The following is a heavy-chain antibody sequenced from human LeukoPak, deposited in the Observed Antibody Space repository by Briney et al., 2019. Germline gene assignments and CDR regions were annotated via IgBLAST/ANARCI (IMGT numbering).Heavy chain of an antibody. Sequence: PSETLSLTCTVSGVSISSYYWSWIRQPPGKGLERIGYIYYSGSTNYNPSLKSRVTISVDSSKYQFSLKLSSVTAADTAVYYCARLHDYGDDGWFDRWGQGTLVTVSS. CDR1: GVSISSYY. D-gene: IGHD4-17*01. J-gene: IGHJ5*02. CDR3: ARLHDYGDDGWFDR. V-gene: IGHV4-59*01. CDR2: IYYSGST.